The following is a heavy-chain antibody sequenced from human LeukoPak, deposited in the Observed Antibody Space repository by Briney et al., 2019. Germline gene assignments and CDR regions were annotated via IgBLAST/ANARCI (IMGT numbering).Heavy chain of an antibody. CDR2: IIPIFGTA. V-gene: IGHV1-69*05. Sequence: SVKVSCKASGYTFTSYAISWVRQAPGQGLEWMGGIIPIFGTANYAQKFQGRVTITTDESTSTAYMELSSLRSEDTAVYYCARSREGVSSSWYQNFDYWGQGTLVTVSS. CDR1: GYTFTSYA. CDR3: ARSREGVSSSWYQNFDY. J-gene: IGHJ4*02. D-gene: IGHD6-13*01.